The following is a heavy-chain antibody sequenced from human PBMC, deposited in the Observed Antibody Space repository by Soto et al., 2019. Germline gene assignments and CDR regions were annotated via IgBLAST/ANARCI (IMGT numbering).Heavy chain of an antibody. Sequence: GGSLRLSCEASGFIFGRYWMHWIRQAPGKGLEWVSRITDDGTSTSDADFVKGRFTISRDNAKNILYLQMNSLRVEDTAVYYCVTLLTYAYVFDIWGQGAMVTVSS. CDR1: GFIFGRYW. V-gene: IGHV3-74*01. J-gene: IGHJ3*02. CDR2: ITDDGTST. CDR3: VTLLTYAYVFDI. D-gene: IGHD2-2*01.